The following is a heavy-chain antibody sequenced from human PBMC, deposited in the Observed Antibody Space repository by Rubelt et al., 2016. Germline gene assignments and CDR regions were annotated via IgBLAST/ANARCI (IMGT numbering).Heavy chain of an antibody. J-gene: IGHJ4*02. CDR3: ATDLGRGYIYGPLDS. CDR1: GDSINSPNW. D-gene: IGHD5-18*01. V-gene: IGHV4-4*02. Sequence: QVQLQESGPGLVRPSGTLSLTCGVSGDSINSPNWWNWVRQPPGKGLEWIGEILHTGSTHYNPSLKSRVTMSVDTSRNQLSLRLISVTAPDTALYYCATDLGRGYIYGPLDSWGQGTLVTVSS. CDR2: ILHTGST.